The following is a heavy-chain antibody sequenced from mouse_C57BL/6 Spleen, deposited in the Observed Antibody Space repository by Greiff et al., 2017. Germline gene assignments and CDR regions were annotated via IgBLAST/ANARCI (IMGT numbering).Heavy chain of an antibody. Sequence: QVQLQQSGAELVKPGASVKLSCKASGYTFTEYTIHWVKQRSGQGLEWIGWFYPGSGSIKYNEKFKDKATLTADNSSSTVYMELSRLTSEDSAVYFCARHESSYGNYVDWYFDVWGTGTTVTVSS. CDR1: GYTFTEYT. CDR2: FYPGSGSI. V-gene: IGHV1-62-2*01. CDR3: ARHESSYGNYVDWYFDV. J-gene: IGHJ1*03. D-gene: IGHD2-1*01.